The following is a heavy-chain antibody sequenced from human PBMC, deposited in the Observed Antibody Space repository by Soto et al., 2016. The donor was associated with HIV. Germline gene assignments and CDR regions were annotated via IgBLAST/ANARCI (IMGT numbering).Heavy chain of an antibody. D-gene: IGHD2-15*01. V-gene: IGHV3-23*01. CDR3: ARPDIVVVAAAFSTS. Sequence: EVQLLESGGGLVQPGGPLRVSCAVSGFTFASYTMTWVRQAPGKGLEWVSGIGGSGGSIYYADSVKGRFTISRDNSKNTLYLQMNSLRAEDTALYYCARPDIVVVAAAFSTSWGQGTLVIVSS. J-gene: IGHJ4*02. CDR1: GFTFASYT. CDR2: IGGSGGSI.